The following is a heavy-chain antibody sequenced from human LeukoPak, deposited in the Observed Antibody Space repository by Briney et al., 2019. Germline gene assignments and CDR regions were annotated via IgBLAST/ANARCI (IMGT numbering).Heavy chain of an antibody. CDR1: GFSVSSNY. J-gene: IGHJ4*02. D-gene: IGHD6-19*01. CDR3: ARDKLGSGYSSDFDC. CDR2: IYTGGTT. Sequence: PGGSLRLSCAASGFSVSSNYMNWVRQAPGMGLEWVSAIYTGGTTYYADSVKGRFTISRDNSKNTLYLQMNSLRAEDSAVYFCARDKLGSGYSSDFDCWGQGTLVTVSS. V-gene: IGHV3-66*02.